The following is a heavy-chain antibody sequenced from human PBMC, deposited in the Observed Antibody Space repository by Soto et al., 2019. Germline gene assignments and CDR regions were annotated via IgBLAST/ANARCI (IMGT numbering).Heavy chain of an antibody. D-gene: IGHD3-22*01. CDR3: SRGGHYYHSML. V-gene: IGHV4-61*08. CDR2: ISFTGDT. J-gene: IGHJ4*02. Sequence: QVQLQESGAGQVKPSETLSLICTVSGDSVSGGGYYWTWIRQPPGKGLEWIGYISFTGDTTYNPSLRSRGIIAIHTSQNQFPLKLTPATAADTALYYCSRGGHYYHSMLCGQGTLVIVSS. CDR1: GDSVSGGGYY.